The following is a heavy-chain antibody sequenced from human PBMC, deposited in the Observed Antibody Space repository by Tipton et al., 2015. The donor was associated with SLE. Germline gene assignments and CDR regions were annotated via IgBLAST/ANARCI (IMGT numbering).Heavy chain of an antibody. V-gene: IGHV3-7*01. CDR2: IAPYGSEE. D-gene: IGHD3-16*01. J-gene: IGHJ4*02. CDR3: ARGAALWRGDLDY. CDR1: GFYVSGYW. Sequence: SLRLSCAASGFYVSGYWMTWVRQAPGKGLEWVGNIAPYGSEEFYVDSVKGRFTMSRDNTKNSLYLHMTALRADDTAVYYCARGAALWRGDLDYWGQGNLVTVSS.